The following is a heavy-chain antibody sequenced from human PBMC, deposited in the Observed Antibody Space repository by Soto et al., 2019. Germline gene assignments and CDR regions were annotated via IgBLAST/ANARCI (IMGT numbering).Heavy chain of an antibody. V-gene: IGHV3-23*01. CDR3: AKDSEEQQLVRPGAYTWFDP. J-gene: IGHJ5*02. Sequence: EVQLLESGGGLVQPGGSLRLSCAASGFTFSSYAMSWVRQASGKGLEWVSAISGCGGSTYYADTVKGRFTISRDNSKNTLYLQMNTLRAEDTAVYYCAKDSEEQQLVRPGAYTWFDPWGQGTLVTVSS. D-gene: IGHD6-13*01. CDR2: ISGCGGST. CDR1: GFTFSSYA.